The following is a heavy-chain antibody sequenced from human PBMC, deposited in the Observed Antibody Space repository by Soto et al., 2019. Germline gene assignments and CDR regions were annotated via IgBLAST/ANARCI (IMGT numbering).Heavy chain of an antibody. V-gene: IGHV4-31*03. Sequence: SETLSLTCTVSGGSINSGGYSWSWIRQHPGKGLEWIGYIYYSGSTYYNPSLKSRVTISVDTSKNQFSLKLSSVTAADTAVYYCARDGGYPYNWFDPWGQGTLVTVSS. J-gene: IGHJ5*02. CDR1: GGSINSGGYS. CDR2: IYYSGST. CDR3: ARDGGYPYNWFDP. D-gene: IGHD3-22*01.